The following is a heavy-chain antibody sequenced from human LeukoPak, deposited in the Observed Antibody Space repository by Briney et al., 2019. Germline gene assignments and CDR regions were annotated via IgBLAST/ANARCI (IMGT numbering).Heavy chain of an antibody. V-gene: IGHV4-61*02. CDR3: ARAVGGDGSGSL. Sequence: SSQTLSLTCNVSGDFITSGTYYWNWIRQPAGKGLEWIGRIYIGGSTNYNPSLKSRVTMSVDMSTRQISLKLSSVTAADTAVYYCARAVGGDGSGSLWGPGTLVTVSS. CDR1: GDFITSGTYY. CDR2: IYIGGST. J-gene: IGHJ4*02. D-gene: IGHD3-10*01.